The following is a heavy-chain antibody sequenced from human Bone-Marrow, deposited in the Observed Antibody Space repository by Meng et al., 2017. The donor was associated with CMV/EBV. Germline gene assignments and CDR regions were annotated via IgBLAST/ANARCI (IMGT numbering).Heavy chain of an antibody. Sequence: ASVKVSCKASGYTFTGYYMHWVRQAPGQGLEWMGWINPNSGGTNYAQKFQGRVTMTRDTSISTAYMELSRLRSDDTAVYYCAGSVPAASYYYGMDVWGQGPTVTVPS. D-gene: IGHD2-2*01. V-gene: IGHV1-2*02. CDR2: INPNSGGT. J-gene: IGHJ6*02. CDR1: GYTFTGYY. CDR3: AGSVPAASYYYGMDV.